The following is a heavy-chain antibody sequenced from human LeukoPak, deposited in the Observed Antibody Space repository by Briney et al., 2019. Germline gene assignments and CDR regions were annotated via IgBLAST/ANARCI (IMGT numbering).Heavy chain of an antibody. CDR2: ISPNSGDT. V-gene: IGHV1-2*02. CDR3: ARGREGLDS. Sequence: ASVKVSCKASGYSFSDYNMHWVRQAPGQGPEGMGWISPNSGDTTYAQKFQGRVTLTSDTSTTTAYMDLRRLTSDDTAVYYCARGREGLDSWGQGTLVTVSS. J-gene: IGHJ5*01. CDR1: GYSFSDYN.